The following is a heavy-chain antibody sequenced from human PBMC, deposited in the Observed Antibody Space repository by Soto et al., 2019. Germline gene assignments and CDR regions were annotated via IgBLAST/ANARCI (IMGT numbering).Heavy chain of an antibody. CDR2: IYSGGST. D-gene: IGHD6-6*01. CDR1: GFTVSSNY. J-gene: IGHJ6*02. V-gene: IGHV3-53*01. CDR3: ARQESSSPRLTYYYYGMDV. Sequence: LRLSCAASGFTVSSNYMSWVRQAPGKGLEWVSVIYSGGSTYYADSVKGRFTISRHNSKNTLYLQMNSLKASDTAMYYCARQESSSPRLTYYYYGMDVWGQGTTVTVSS.